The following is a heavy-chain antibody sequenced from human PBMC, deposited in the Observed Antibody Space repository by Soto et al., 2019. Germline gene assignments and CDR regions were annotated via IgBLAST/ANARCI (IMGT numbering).Heavy chain of an antibody. D-gene: IGHD1-1*01. CDR1: GGSISNGDYY. CDR2: VFHTGNT. CDR3: ATVLVGAPRYNDSPY. V-gene: IGHV4-39*01. Sequence: QLHLQESGPGLVKPSGTLSLTCTVSGGSISNGDYYWVWIRQPPGKGLEWIGSVFHTGNTYYNSSLKTPITISVNTSKNQFSLKMTAETAADTARDFCATVLVGAPRYNDSPYWGQGTLVTVSS. J-gene: IGHJ4*02.